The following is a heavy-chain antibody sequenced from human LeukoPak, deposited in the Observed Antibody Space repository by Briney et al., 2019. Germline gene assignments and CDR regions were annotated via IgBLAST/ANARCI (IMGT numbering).Heavy chain of an antibody. J-gene: IGHJ5*02. V-gene: IGHV3-33*01. CDR3: ARDKNYDILTGYSPP. D-gene: IGHD3-9*01. Sequence: GRFLRLSCAASGFTFSSYGMHWVRQAPGKGLEWVAVIWYDGSNKYYADSVKGRFTISRDNSKNTLYLQMNSLRAEDTAVYYCARDKNYDILTGYSPPWGQGTLVTVSS. CDR1: GFTFSSYG. CDR2: IWYDGSNK.